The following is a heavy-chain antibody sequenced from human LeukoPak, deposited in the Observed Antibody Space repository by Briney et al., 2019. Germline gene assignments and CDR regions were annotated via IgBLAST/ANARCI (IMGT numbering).Heavy chain of an antibody. V-gene: IGHV3-21*01. Sequence: GGSLRLSCAASGFTFSIYSMNWVRQAPGKGLEWVSSIDSSSYNIYYADSVKGRFTISRDNAQSSVFLQMNSPRAEDTAVYYCARDLAYYYDRNYDWGQGTLVTASS. CDR1: GFTFSIYS. CDR3: ARDLAYYYDRNYD. D-gene: IGHD3-22*01. CDR2: IDSSSYNI. J-gene: IGHJ4*02.